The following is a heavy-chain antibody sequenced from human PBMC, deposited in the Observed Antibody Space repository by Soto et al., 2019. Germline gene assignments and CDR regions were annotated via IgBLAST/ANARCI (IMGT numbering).Heavy chain of an antibody. D-gene: IGHD2-21*01. CDR3: AREASKYSGMDV. Sequence: ASVKVSCKASGYTFTNYYMHWVRQAPGQGLEWMGVINPSGGSTTYAQKFQGRVTMTRDTSTSTVYMELSGLISEDTTEYYCAREASKYSGMDVWGQGTTVTVSS. J-gene: IGHJ6*02. V-gene: IGHV1-46*01. CDR1: GYTFTNYY. CDR2: INPSGGST.